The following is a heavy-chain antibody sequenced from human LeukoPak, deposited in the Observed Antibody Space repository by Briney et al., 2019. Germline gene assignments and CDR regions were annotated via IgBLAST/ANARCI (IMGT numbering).Heavy chain of an antibody. D-gene: IGHD1-7*01. J-gene: IGHJ4*02. V-gene: IGHV1-2*02. CDR3: AREVTGTTDYSIYYFDY. Sequence: ASVKVSCKASGYTFTGHYMHWVRQAPGQGLEWMGWINPNSGGTNYAQKFQGRVTMTRDTSISTAYMELSRLRSDDTAVYYCAREVTGTTDYSIYYFDYWGQGTLVTVSS. CDR2: INPNSGGT. CDR1: GYTFTGHY.